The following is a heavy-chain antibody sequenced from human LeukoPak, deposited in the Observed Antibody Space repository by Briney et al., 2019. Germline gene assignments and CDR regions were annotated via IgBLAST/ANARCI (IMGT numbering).Heavy chain of an antibody. V-gene: IGHV4-59*01. Sequence: PSETLSLTCTVSGGSISSYYWSWIRQPPGEGLEWIGYIYYSGSTNYNPSLKSRVTISVDTSKNQFSLKLSSVTAADTAVYYCARGEYYDFWSGPFDYWGQGTLVTVSS. CDR2: IYYSGST. CDR1: GGSISSYY. D-gene: IGHD3-3*01. CDR3: ARGEYYDFWSGPFDY. J-gene: IGHJ4*02.